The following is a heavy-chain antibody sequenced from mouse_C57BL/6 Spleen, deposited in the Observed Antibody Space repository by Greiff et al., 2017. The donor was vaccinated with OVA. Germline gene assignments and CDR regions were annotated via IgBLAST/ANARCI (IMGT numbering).Heavy chain of an antibody. CDR1: GFTFSSYA. J-gene: IGHJ2*01. D-gene: IGHD1-1*01. CDR2: ISSGGDYI. V-gene: IGHV5-9-1*02. CDR3: TREDFTTVVGFDY. Sequence: DVHLVESGEGLVKPGGSLKLSCAASGFTFSSYAMSWVRQTPEKRLEWVAYISSGGDYIYYADTVKGRFTISRDNARNTLYLQMSSLKSEDTAMYYCTREDFTTVVGFDYWGQGTTLTVSS.